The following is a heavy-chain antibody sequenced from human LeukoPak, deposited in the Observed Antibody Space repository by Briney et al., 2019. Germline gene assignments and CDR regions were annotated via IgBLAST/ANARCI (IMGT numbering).Heavy chain of an antibody. V-gene: IGHV1-2*02. J-gene: IGHJ3*02. CDR2: INPNSGGT. Sequence: ASVKVSCKASGYTFTAYYLHWVRQAPGQGLEWMGWINPNSGGTNFAQKFRGRVTLTRDTSINTAYMELTALTSDVTAVYYCAREPNGFDIWGQGTMVTVSS. CDR3: AREPNGFDI. CDR1: GYTFTAYY.